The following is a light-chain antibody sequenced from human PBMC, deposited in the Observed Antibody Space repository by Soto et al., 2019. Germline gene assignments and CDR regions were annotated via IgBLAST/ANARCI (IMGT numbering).Light chain of an antibody. CDR2: EVV. CDR1: KNDIEVYDF. CDR3: KSYAGSNTYV. Sequence: QSVLTQPPSAAGSPGQSVTISCTGTKNDIEVYDFVSWYQHHPVKAPRLIIYEVVQRPSGVPDRFSGSKSGNTASLTVSGLQAADAADYFCKSYAGSNTYVSGSGTKV. J-gene: IGLJ1*01. V-gene: IGLV2-8*01.